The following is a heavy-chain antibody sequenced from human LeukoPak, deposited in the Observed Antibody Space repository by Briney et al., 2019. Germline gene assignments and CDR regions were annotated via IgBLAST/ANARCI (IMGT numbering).Heavy chain of an antibody. Sequence: GSLTLSCAAWGFPFNNAWMSWIRQPPGKGLEWVGEINHSGSTNYNPSLKSRVTISVDTSKNQFSLKLSSVTAADTAVYYCARPSYYYGSGSHYNSVGDYWGQGTLVSASS. CDR1: GFPFNNAW. V-gene: IGHV4-34*01. CDR3: ARPSYYYGSGSHYNSVGDY. CDR2: INHSGST. D-gene: IGHD3-10*01. J-gene: IGHJ4*02.